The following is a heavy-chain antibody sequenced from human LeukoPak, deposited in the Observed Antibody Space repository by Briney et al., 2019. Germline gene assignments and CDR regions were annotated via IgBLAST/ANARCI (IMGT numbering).Heavy chain of an antibody. Sequence: SETLSLTCTVSGGSISSYYWSWIRQPPGKGLVWIEYIYYSGSTNYNPSLKSRVTISVDTSKNQFSLKPSSVTAADTAVYYCARDSDGYSSSGDNWFDPWGQGTLVTVSS. D-gene: IGHD5-18*01. V-gene: IGHV4-59*01. CDR2: IYYSGST. CDR3: ARDSDGYSSSGDNWFDP. CDR1: GGSISSYY. J-gene: IGHJ5*02.